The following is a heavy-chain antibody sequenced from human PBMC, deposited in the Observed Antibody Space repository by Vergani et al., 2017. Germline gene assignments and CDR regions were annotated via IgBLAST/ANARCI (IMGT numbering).Heavy chain of an antibody. J-gene: IGHJ6*03. CDR1: GFKFSNSG. CDR3: TRDVADTHSSIWPLNYHYFMDV. V-gene: IGHV3-33*05. Sequence: QVQLVESGGNLVQPGRSLRLSCAAAGFKFSNSGMHWVRQVPGKGLEWVAFISYNGGNQYYADSVQGRFTISRDNTKNILYLQMSSLRVEDTALYYCTRDVADTHSSIWPLNYHYFMDVWGEGTTVTVSS. CDR2: ISYNGGNQ. D-gene: IGHD6-13*01.